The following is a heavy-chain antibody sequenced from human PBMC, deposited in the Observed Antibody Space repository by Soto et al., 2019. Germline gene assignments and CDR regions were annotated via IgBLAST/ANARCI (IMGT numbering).Heavy chain of an antibody. Sequence: QVQLVQSGAEVKKPGASVKVSCKASGYTFTSYAMHWVRQAPGQRLEWMGWINAGNGNTKESQKFQGRVTSTRDTTASTAYMELSSLSSEATAVYYCARDLGGWPDSWGQGTLVTVSS. CDR3: ARDLGGWPDS. V-gene: IGHV1-3*01. J-gene: IGHJ5*01. CDR2: INAGNGNT. D-gene: IGHD2-15*01. CDR1: GYTFTSYA.